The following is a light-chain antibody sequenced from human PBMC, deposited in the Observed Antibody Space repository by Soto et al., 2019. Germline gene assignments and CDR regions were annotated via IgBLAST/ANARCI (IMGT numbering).Light chain of an antibody. CDR2: AAT. CDR3: QQSHSFPRT. Sequence: DIQMTQSPSFVSASVGDRVTITCRASQGISSWLAWYQQKPGKAPKLLIFAATSLHSGVPSRFSGSGIGTDFTLTINTLQPEDFATYYCQQSHSFPRTFGQGTQVEIK. V-gene: IGKV1-12*01. CDR1: QGISSW. J-gene: IGKJ1*01.